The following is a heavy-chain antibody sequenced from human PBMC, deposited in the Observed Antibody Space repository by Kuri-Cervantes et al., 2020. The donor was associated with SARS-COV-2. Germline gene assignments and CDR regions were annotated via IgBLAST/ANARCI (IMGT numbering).Heavy chain of an antibody. CDR1: GFTFSSYW. CDR2: IKQDGSEK. V-gene: IGHV3-7*01. D-gene: IGHD3-10*01. Sequence: GESLKISCAASGFTFSSYWMCWVRQAPGKGLEWVANIKQDGSEKYYVDSVRGRFTISRDDAKNSLYLQMNSLRAEDTAVYYCASLDHGLGSYCHTFPHDYWGLGTQVTVSS. CDR3: ASLDHGLGSYCHTFPHDY. J-gene: IGHJ4*02.